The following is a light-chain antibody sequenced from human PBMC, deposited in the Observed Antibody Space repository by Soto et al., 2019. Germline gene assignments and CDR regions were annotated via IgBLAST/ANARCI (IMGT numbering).Light chain of an antibody. V-gene: IGKV3-11*02. CDR1: QSVDNY. CDR2: ASS. J-gene: IGKJ2*02. CDR3: KQRREWPRT. Sequence: EIVLTQSPATLSLSPGVRATLSCRASQSVDNYLAWYQQKAGQVPRLLIYASSIRATGIPARFSGSGSGRDFNLTISSLEPEDFAVYYCKQRREWPRTFGQGTKVDIK.